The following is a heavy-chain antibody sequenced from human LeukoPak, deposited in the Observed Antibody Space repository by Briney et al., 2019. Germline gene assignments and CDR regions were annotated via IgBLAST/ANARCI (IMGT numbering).Heavy chain of an antibody. D-gene: IGHD2-2*01. V-gene: IGHV3-23*01. CDR3: AKVLPYAGGFDY. CDR2: ISGSGGST. Sequence: TGGSLRLSCAASGFTFSSYAMSWFRQAPGKGLEWVSAISGSGGSTYYADSVKGRFTISRDNSKNTLYLQMNSLRAEDTAVYYCAKVLPYAGGFDYWGQGTLVTVSS. CDR1: GFTFSSYA. J-gene: IGHJ4*02.